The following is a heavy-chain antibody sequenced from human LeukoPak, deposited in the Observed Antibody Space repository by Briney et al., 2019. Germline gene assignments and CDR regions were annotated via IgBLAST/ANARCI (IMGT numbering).Heavy chain of an antibody. CDR2: IYYSGST. V-gene: IGHV4-4*07. Sequence: PSETLSLTCTVSGGSISSYYWSWIRQPAGKGLEWIGRIYYSGSTYYNPSLKSRVTISVDTSKNQFSLKLSSVTAADTAVYYCARELISSSWFDPFDYWGQGTLVTVSS. CDR3: ARELISSSWFDPFDY. D-gene: IGHD6-13*01. J-gene: IGHJ4*02. CDR1: GGSISSYY.